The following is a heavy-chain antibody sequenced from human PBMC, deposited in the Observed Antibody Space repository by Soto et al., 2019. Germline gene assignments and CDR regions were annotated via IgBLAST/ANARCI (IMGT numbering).Heavy chain of an antibody. CDR1: GYTFTSYA. D-gene: IGHD6-13*01. CDR2: INAGNGNT. V-gene: IGHV1-3*01. CDR3: GRKRSSSWYYFDY. J-gene: IGHJ4*02. Sequence: ASVKVSCKASGYTFTSYAMHWVRQAPGQRLEWMGWINAGNGNTKYSQKFQGRVTITADESTSTAYMELSSLRSEDTAVYYCGRKRSSSWYYFDYWGQGTLVTVSS.